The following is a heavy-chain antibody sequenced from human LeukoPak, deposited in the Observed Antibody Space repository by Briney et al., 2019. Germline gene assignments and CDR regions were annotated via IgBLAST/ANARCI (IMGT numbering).Heavy chain of an antibody. V-gene: IGHV3-7*01. J-gene: IGHJ6*03. Sequence: GGSLRLSRAASGFTFSSYWMSWVRQAPGKGLEWVANIKQDGSEKYYVDSVKGRFTISRDNAKNSLYLQMNSLRAEDTAVYYCARVFSLSYMDIWGKGTTVTVSS. CDR1: GFTFSSYW. CDR3: ARVFSLSYMDI. CDR2: IKQDGSEK. D-gene: IGHD3-3*02.